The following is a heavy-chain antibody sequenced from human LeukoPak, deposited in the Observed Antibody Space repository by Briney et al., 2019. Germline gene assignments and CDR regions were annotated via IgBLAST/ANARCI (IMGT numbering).Heavy chain of an antibody. CDR3: AKVGGRPYFDY. CDR1: GFTFSSYA. CDR2: ISYDGSNK. D-gene: IGHD4-23*01. J-gene: IGHJ4*02. Sequence: GGSLRLSCAASGFTFSSYAMHWVRQAPGKGLEWVAVISYDGSNKYYADSVKGRFTISRDNSKNTLYLQMNSLRAEDTAVYYCAKVGGRPYFDYWGQGTLVTVSS. V-gene: IGHV3-30-3*01.